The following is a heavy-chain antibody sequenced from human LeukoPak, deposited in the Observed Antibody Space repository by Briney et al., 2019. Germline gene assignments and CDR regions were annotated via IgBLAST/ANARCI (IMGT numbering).Heavy chain of an antibody. D-gene: IGHD3-3*01. J-gene: IGHJ4*02. CDR3: ASTVRDDFWSGYPKD. V-gene: IGHV4-39*01. Sequence: SETLSLTCTVSGGSISSSSYYWGWIRQPPGKGLEWIGSIYYSGSTYYNPSLKSRVTISVDTSKNQFSLKLSSVTAADTAVYYCASTVRDDFWSGYPKDWGQGTLVTVSS. CDR2: IYYSGST. CDR1: GGSISSSSYY.